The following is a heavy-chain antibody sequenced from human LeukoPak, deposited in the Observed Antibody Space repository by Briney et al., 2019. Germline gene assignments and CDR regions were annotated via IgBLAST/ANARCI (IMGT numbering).Heavy chain of an antibody. J-gene: IGHJ4*02. CDR3: AKAEYCYDSSGSGYYFDY. Sequence: GGSLRLSCAASGFTFSSYAMSWVRQAPGKGLEWVSAISGSGGSTYYADSVKGRFTISRDNSKNTLYLQMNSLRAEDTAVYYCAKAEYCYDSSGSGYYFDYWGQGTLVTVSS. V-gene: IGHV3-23*01. CDR2: ISGSGGST. D-gene: IGHD3-22*01. CDR1: GFTFSSYA.